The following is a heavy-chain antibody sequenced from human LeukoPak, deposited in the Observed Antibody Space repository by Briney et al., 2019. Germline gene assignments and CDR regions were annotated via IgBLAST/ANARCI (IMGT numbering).Heavy chain of an antibody. CDR1: GFTFDDYA. J-gene: IGHJ4*02. V-gene: IGHV3-43*02. D-gene: IGHD3-22*01. CDR3: AKGGFLRYYDSSGYFYYFDY. CDR2: ISGDGGHT. Sequence: GGSLRLSCAASGFTFDDYAIRWVRQAPGKGLEWVSLISGDGGHTYYADSLKGRFTISRDNSKNSLYLQMNSLRTEDTALYYCAKGGFLRYYDSSGYFYYFDYWGQGTLVSVSS.